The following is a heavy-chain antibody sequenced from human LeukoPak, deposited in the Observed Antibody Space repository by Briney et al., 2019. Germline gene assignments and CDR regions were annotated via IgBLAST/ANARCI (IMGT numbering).Heavy chain of an antibody. CDR2: IKEDGSEQ. D-gene: IGHD2-15*01. CDR3: ARARLRGQWWDY. J-gene: IGHJ4*02. Sequence: GESLRLSCAASGFIFSSYWMSWVRQAPGKGLEWVANIKEDGSEQYYVDPVKGRFTISRDNAKNSLYLQMNSLRAEDTALYYCARARLRGQWWDYWGQGTLVTVSS. V-gene: IGHV3-7*04. CDR1: GFIFSSYW.